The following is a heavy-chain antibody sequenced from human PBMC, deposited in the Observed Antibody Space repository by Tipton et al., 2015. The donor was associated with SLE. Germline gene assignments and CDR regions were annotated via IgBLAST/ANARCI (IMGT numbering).Heavy chain of an antibody. CDR1: GFTFSSYE. D-gene: IGHD3-22*01. Sequence: SLRLSCAASGFTFSSYEMNWVRQAPGKGLVWVSRINSDGSSTSYADSVKGRFTISRDNAKNTLYLQMNSLRAEDTAVYYCARQYYYDSSGYLDAFDIWGQGTMVTVSS. V-gene: IGHV3-74*01. CDR2: INSDGSST. CDR3: ARQYYYDSSGYLDAFDI. J-gene: IGHJ3*02.